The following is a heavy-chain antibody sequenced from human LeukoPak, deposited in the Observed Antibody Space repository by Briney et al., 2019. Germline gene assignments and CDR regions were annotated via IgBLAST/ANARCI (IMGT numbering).Heavy chain of an antibody. Sequence: GGSLRLSCAASGFTFDDYTMHWVRQAPGKGLEWVSLISWDGGSTYYADSVKGRFTISRDNAKNSLYLQMNSLRAEDTAVYYCARGGIGVGATGNMDVWGKGTTVTVSS. D-gene: IGHD1-26*01. CDR2: ISWDGGST. CDR1: GFTFDDYT. V-gene: IGHV3-43*01. J-gene: IGHJ6*03. CDR3: ARGGIGVGATGNMDV.